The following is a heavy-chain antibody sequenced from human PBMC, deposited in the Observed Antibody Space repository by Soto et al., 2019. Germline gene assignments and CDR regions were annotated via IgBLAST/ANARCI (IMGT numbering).Heavy chain of an antibody. J-gene: IGHJ4*02. D-gene: IGHD3-10*01. Sequence: ASVKVSCKASGFNFAGYFLHWVRQAPGQGLEWMGWINPNSGATKDAQKFQGRVTMTWDTSISSAYIELVSLRFDEAAVYYCARAVRGSSQEFDNWGQGDRVTVSS. V-gene: IGHV1-2*02. CDR2: INPNSGAT. CDR3: ARAVRGSSQEFDN. CDR1: GFNFAGYF.